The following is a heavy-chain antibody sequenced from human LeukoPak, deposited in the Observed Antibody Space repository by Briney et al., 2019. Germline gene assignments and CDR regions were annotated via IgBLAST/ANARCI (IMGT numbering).Heavy chain of an antibody. CDR1: GGSISSGGYY. CDR3: ARGRYYYDSSGYYYREGDY. Sequence: PSETLSLTCTVSGGSISSGGYYWSWIRQHPGKGLEWIGYIYYSGSTYYNPSLKSRVTISVDTSKNQFSLKLSSVTAADTAVYYCARGRYYYDSSGYYYREGDYWGQGTLVTVSS. CDR2: IYYSGST. J-gene: IGHJ4*02. V-gene: IGHV4-31*03. D-gene: IGHD3-22*01.